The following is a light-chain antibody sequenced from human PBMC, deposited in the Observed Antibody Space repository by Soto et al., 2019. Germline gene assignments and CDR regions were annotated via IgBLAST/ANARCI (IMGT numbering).Light chain of an antibody. Sequence: QSALTQPASVSGSPGQSITISCTGTSSDVGSYNLVSWCQQQPGKAPKLMIYEGSKRPSGVSNRFSGSKSGNTASLTISGLQAEDEADYYCCSYAGSGTWVFGGGTKLTVL. CDR3: CSYAGSGTWV. V-gene: IGLV2-23*01. CDR1: SSDVGSYNL. J-gene: IGLJ3*02. CDR2: EGS.